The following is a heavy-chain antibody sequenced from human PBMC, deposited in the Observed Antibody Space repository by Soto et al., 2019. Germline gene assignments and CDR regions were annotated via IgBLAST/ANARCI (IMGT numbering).Heavy chain of an antibody. D-gene: IGHD2-2*01. CDR2: ISYDESNK. CDR1: AFTFSSYA. Sequence: PGGSLRLSCAGSAFTFSSYAMHWGRRAPGKGLELVAVISYDESNKYYADSVKGRFTISRDNSKNTLYLQMSCLRAEDTALYYCARAGPGYCSSTSCLYYDYYGMDVWGHGTTVTVCS. J-gene: IGHJ6*02. V-gene: IGHV3-30-3*01. CDR3: ARAGPGYCSSTSCLYYDYYGMDV.